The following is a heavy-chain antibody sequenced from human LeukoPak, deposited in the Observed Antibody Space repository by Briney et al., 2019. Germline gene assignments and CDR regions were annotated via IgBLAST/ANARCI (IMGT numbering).Heavy chain of an antibody. CDR3: ARDRAAMITFDAFDI. CDR1: GFTFSSYE. Sequence: GSLRLSCAASGFTFSSYEMNWVGQAPGKGLEWVSYIITSGTTTFYADSVKGRFTISRDNAKSSLSLQMNSLRAEDTAVYYCARDRAAMITFDAFDIWGQETMVTVSS. V-gene: IGHV3-48*03. J-gene: IGHJ3*02. CDR2: IITSGTTT. D-gene: IGHD5-18*01.